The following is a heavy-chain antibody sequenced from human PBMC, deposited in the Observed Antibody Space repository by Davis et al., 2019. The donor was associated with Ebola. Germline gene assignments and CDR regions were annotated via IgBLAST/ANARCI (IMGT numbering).Heavy chain of an antibody. D-gene: IGHD2-2*01. CDR2: IWYDGSNK. J-gene: IGHJ4*02. Sequence: GESLKISCAASGFTFSSYGMHWVRQAPGKGLEWVAVIWYDGSNKYYADSVKGRFTISRDNSKNTLYLQMNSLRAEDTAVYYCARDKGDLVPAAPDYWGQGTLVTVSS. CDR3: ARDKGDLVPAAPDY. V-gene: IGHV3-33*01. CDR1: GFTFSSYG.